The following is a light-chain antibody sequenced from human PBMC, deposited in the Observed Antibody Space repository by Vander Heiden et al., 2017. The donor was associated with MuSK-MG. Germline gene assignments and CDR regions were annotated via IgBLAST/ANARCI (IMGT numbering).Light chain of an antibody. CDR3: QQYNSNVYT. CDR2: KAS. J-gene: IGKJ2*01. CDR1: QSISSW. V-gene: IGKV1-5*03. Sequence: DIQMTQSPSTLSASVGDRVTITCRASQSISSWLAWYQQKPGKAPKLMIYKASSLESGVAARFSGSGSGTEFTLTISSLQPDDFANYYCQQYNSNVYTFGQGTKLEIK.